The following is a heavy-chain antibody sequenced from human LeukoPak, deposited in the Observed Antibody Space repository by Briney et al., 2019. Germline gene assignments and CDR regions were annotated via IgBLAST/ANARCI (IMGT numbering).Heavy chain of an antibody. J-gene: IGHJ5*02. Sequence: PSETLSLTCTVSGGPISGHYWSWIRQPPGKGLEWIGYIYYTGSTNYNPSLKSRVTISVDTSKNQFSLKLSSVTAADTAVYYCARAEGDSSGYYPNWFDPWGQGTLVTVSS. CDR1: GGPISGHY. D-gene: IGHD3-22*01. CDR2: IYYTGST. CDR3: ARAEGDSSGYYPNWFDP. V-gene: IGHV4-59*11.